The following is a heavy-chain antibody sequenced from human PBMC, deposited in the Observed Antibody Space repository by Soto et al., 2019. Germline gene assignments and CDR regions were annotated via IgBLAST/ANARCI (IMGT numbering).Heavy chain of an antibody. CDR2: IFYSGST. J-gene: IGHJ6*02. V-gene: IGHV4-39*01. CDR1: GGSTSSSDYY. Sequence: PSETLSLTCNVSGGSTSSSDYYWGWLRQPPGKGLEWLGNIFYSGSTYYNPSLKSRITISVDTSKNQFSLRVSSVTAADTAVYYCARGAGNSTYYYGVDVWGQGATVTVSS. CDR3: ARGAGNSTYYYGVDV. D-gene: IGHD5-12*01.